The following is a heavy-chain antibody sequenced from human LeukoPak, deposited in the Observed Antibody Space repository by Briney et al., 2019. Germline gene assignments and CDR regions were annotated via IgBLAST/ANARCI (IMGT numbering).Heavy chain of an antibody. J-gene: IGHJ6*02. CDR3: ARDGEGSSSMDYYYGMDV. V-gene: IGHV3-21*01. D-gene: IGHD2-2*01. Sequence: KPGRSLRLSCAASGFTFSSYAMNWVRQAPGKGLEWVSSISSSSSYIYYADLVKGRFTISRDNAKNSLYLQMNSLRAEDTAVYYCARDGEGSSSMDYYYGMDVWGQGTTVTVSS. CDR2: ISSSSSYI. CDR1: GFTFSSYA.